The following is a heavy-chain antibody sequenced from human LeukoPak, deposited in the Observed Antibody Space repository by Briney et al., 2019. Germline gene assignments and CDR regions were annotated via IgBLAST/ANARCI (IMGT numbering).Heavy chain of an antibody. CDR1: GGTFSSYA. Sequence: GASVKVSCKASGGTFSSYAISWVRQAPGQGLEWMGGIIPIFGTANYAQKFQGRVTMTRDTSISTAYMELSRLRSDDTAVYYCARGGLGPVAGTYFDYWGQGTLVTVSS. CDR2: IIPIFGTA. D-gene: IGHD6-19*01. J-gene: IGHJ4*02. V-gene: IGHV1-69*05. CDR3: ARGGLGPVAGTYFDY.